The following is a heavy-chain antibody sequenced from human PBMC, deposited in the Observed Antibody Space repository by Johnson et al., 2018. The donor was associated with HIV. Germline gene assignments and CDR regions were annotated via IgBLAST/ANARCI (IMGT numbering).Heavy chain of an antibody. J-gene: IGHJ3*02. CDR1: GFTVSSNY. V-gene: IGHV3-66*03. Sequence: VQLVESGGGLIQPGGSLRLSCAASGFTVSSNYMSWVRQAPGKGLEWVSVIYSGGSTYYADSVKGRFTISRDNSKNTLYLQMNSLRAEDTAVYYCARDRSSGWYDLGAFDIWGQGTMVTVSS. CDR2: IYSGGST. CDR3: ARDRSSGWYDLGAFDI. D-gene: IGHD6-19*01.